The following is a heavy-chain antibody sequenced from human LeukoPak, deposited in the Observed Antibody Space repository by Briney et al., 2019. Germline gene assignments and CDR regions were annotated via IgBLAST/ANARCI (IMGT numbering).Heavy chain of an antibody. D-gene: IGHD3-10*01. CDR1: GGSISSGGYS. CDR2: IYHSGST. J-gene: IGHJ4*02. Sequence: SETLSLTCAVSGGSISSGGYSWSWIRQPPGKGLEWIGYIYHSGSTYYNPSLKSRVTISVDRSKNQFPLKLSSVTAADTAVYYCARADSGSLDYWGQGTLVTVSS. V-gene: IGHV4-30-2*01. CDR3: ARADSGSLDY.